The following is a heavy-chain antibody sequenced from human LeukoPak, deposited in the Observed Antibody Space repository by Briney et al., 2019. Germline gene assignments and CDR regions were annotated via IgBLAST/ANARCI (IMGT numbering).Heavy chain of an antibody. CDR1: GGSFSGYY. Sequence: SETLSLTCVVYGGSFSGYYWSWIRQPAGKGLEWIGHIDTSGTTNYNPSLKSRVTMSTDTSKNQFSLKLSSVTAADTAIYYCARDAKYYYGSRTFFFFEYWGQGTLLTVSS. CDR2: IDTSGTT. J-gene: IGHJ4*02. V-gene: IGHV4-4*07. CDR3: ARDAKYYYGSRTFFFFEY. D-gene: IGHD3-10*01.